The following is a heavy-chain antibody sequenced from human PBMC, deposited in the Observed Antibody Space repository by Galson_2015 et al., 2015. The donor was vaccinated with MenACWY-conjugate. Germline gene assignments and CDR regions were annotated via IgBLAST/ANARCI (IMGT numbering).Heavy chain of an antibody. Sequence: SVKVSCKASGGTFSSYAISWVRQAPGQGLEWMGRIIPILGIANYAQKFQGRVAITADKSTSTAYMELSSLRSEDTAVYYCARESVVQFLEWLSYFDYWGQGTLVTVSS. CDR3: ARESVVQFLEWLSYFDY. J-gene: IGHJ4*02. CDR1: GGTFSSYA. V-gene: IGHV1-69*04. CDR2: IIPILGIA. D-gene: IGHD3-3*01.